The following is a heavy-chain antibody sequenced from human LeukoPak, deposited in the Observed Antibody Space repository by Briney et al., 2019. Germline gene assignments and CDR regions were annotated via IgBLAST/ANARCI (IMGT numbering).Heavy chain of an antibody. CDR1: GGSISSGDYY. J-gene: IGHJ4*02. CDR2: INHSGST. CDR3: ASRHGDLGGHFDY. V-gene: IGHV4-34*01. D-gene: IGHD4-17*01. Sequence: SETLSLTCTVSGGSISSGDYYWSWIRQPPGKGLEWIGEINHSGSTNYNPSLKSRVTISVDTSKNQFSLKLSSVTAADTAVYYCASRHGDLGGHFDYWGQGTLVTVSS.